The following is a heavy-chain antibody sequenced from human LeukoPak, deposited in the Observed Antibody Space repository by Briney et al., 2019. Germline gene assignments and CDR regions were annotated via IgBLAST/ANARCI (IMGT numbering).Heavy chain of an antibody. J-gene: IGHJ4*02. CDR3: ARGRRDSSSSYYFDY. CDR1: GYTFTSYD. V-gene: IGHV1-69*05. CDR2: MIPIFGSA. Sequence: GASVKVSCKASGYTFTSYDINWVRQAPGQGLEWMGVMIPIFGSADYAQKFQGRVTITTDECASTVYMDLRSLRSEDTAVYYCARGRRDSSSSYYFDYWGQGTLVTVSS. D-gene: IGHD6-6*01.